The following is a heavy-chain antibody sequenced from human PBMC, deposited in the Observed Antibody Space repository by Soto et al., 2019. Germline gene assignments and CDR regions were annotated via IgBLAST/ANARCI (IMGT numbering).Heavy chain of an antibody. D-gene: IGHD3-22*01. CDR1: GFTFSNAW. CDR2: IKSKTDGGTT. V-gene: IGHV3-15*01. Sequence: GGSLRLSCAASGFTFSNAWMSWVRQAPGKGLEWVGRIKSKTDGGTTDYAAPVKGRFTISRDDSKNTLYLQMNSLKTEDTAVYYCTTDWADYYDSSAIYPLAYWGQGTLVTVS. CDR3: TTDWADYYDSSAIYPLAY. J-gene: IGHJ4*02.